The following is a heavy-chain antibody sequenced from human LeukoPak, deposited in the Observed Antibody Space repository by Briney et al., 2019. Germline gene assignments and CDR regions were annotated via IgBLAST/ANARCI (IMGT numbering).Heavy chain of an antibody. J-gene: IGHJ5*02. CDR2: ITWDGGST. CDR1: GFTFDDYS. CDR3: ARERDRVIDP. V-gene: IGHV3-43*01. D-gene: IGHD5-12*01. Sequence: GGSLRLSCDASGFTFDDYSMHWVRQRPGKDLQWVSLITWDGGSTFYVDSVKGRFTISRDNSRESLSLQMNGLSTDDTGLYYCARERDRVIDPWGQGTLVTVSS.